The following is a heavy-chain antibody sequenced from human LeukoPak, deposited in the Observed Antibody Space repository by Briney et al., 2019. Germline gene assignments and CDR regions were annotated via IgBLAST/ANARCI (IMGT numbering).Heavy chain of an antibody. CDR3: ARGGGDYVRNAFYI. CDR2: IIPIFGTA. Sequence: GASVKVSCKASGGTFSSYAISWVRQAPGQGLEWMGGIIPIFGTANYAQKFQGRVTITADESTSTAYMELSSLRYEDTAVYYCARGGGDYVRNAFYIWGEGTMVTVSS. D-gene: IGHD4-17*01. V-gene: IGHV1-69*01. CDR1: GGTFSSYA. J-gene: IGHJ3*02.